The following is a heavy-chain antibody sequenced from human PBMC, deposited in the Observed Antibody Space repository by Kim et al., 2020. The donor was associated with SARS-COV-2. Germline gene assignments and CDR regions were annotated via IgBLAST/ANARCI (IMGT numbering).Heavy chain of an antibody. Sequence: ASVKVSCKASGYTFTSYGISWVRQAPGQGLEWMGWISAYNGNTNYAQKLQGRVTMTTDTSTSTAYMELRSLRSDDTAVYYCAFYGSGSYHGYYYGMDVWGQGTTVTVSS. D-gene: IGHD3-10*01. CDR3: AFYGSGSYHGYYYGMDV. V-gene: IGHV1-18*01. J-gene: IGHJ6*02. CDR1: GYTFTSYG. CDR2: ISAYNGNT.